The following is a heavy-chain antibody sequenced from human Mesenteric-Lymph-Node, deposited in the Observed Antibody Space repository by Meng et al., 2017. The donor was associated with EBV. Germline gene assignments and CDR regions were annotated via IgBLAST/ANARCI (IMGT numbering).Heavy chain of an antibody. D-gene: IGHD3-10*01. CDR1: GGTISENI. V-gene: IGHV1-69*08. Sequence: VKAPGATRKVSGNASGGTISENISDGGQQPPGQGLELMGIITTIVATPKDEQKLQDKVTISADESTSTAFLVLSILSSEDTAVYYWARSRGRLDRLSYYYFDYWGQGTLVTVSS. CDR3: ARSRGRLDRLSYYYFDY. CDR2: ITTIVATP. J-gene: IGHJ4*02.